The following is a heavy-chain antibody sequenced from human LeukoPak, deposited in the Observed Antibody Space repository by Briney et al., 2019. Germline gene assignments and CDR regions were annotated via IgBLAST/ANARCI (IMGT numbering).Heavy chain of an antibody. V-gene: IGHV4-39*07. J-gene: IGHJ6*03. D-gene: IGHD3-16*01. Sequence: SETLSLTCTVSGGSISSSSYYWGWIRQPPGKGLEWIGSIYYSGCTYYNPSLKSRVTVSVDTSKNQFSLKLSSVTAADTAVYYCARDSMITFGGTHYMDVWGKGTTVTVSS. CDR3: ARDSMITFGGTHYMDV. CDR1: GGSISSSSYY. CDR2: IYYSGCT.